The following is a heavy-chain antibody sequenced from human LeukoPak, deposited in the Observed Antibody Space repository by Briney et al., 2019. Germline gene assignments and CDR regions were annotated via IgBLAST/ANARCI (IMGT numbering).Heavy chain of an antibody. CDR3: ARSDYFDY. V-gene: IGHV3-74*01. CDR1: GFTFSSYW. CDR2: IRGDGTIT. Sequence: PEGSLRLSCAASGFTFSSYWMHWVRQAPGKGLVWVSRIRGDGTITSYADSVKGRFTVSRDNAKTTLFLQMDSLRDEDTAVYYCARSDYFDYWGQGTPVTVSS. J-gene: IGHJ4*02.